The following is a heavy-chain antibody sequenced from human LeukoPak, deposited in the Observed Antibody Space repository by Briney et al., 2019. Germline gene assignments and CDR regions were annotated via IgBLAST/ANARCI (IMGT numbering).Heavy chain of an antibody. V-gene: IGHV1-69*13. Sequence: SVKVSCKASGGTFSSYAISWVRQAPGQGLEWMGGIIPIFGTANYAQKFQGRVTITADESTSTAYMELSSLRSEDTAVYYCARAQQQLVQIYYFDYWGQGTLVTVSS. D-gene: IGHD6-13*01. CDR1: GGTFSSYA. J-gene: IGHJ4*02. CDR3: ARAQQQLVQIYYFDY. CDR2: IIPIFGTA.